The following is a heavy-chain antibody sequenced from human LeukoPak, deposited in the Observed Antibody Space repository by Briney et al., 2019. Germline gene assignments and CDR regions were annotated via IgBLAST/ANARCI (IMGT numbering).Heavy chain of an antibody. CDR3: AKGESSSPRSTFDY. CDR2: INGDGSTT. J-gene: IGHJ4*02. CDR1: GFTFSSYW. D-gene: IGHD6-13*01. Sequence: GGSLRLSCAASGFTFSSYWMHWVRQAPGKGLVWVSHINGDGSTTSYADSVKGRFTISRDNAKNTVYLQMNSLRAEDTAVYYCAKGESSSPRSTFDYWGQGILLTVSS. V-gene: IGHV3-74*01.